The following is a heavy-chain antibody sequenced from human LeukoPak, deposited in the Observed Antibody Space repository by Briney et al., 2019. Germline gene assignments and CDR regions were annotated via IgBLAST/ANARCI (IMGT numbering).Heavy chain of an antibody. D-gene: IGHD6-13*01. CDR3: GAAGYYYYGMDV. CDR1: GFTFSNYW. J-gene: IGHJ6*02. V-gene: IGHV3-30*02. CDR2: IRYDGSNK. Sequence: PGGSLRLSCAASGFTFSNYWMSWVRQAPGKGLEWVAFIRYDGSNKYYADSVKGRFTISRDNSKNTLYLQMNSLRAEDTAVYYGGAAGYYYYGMDVWGQGTTVTVSS.